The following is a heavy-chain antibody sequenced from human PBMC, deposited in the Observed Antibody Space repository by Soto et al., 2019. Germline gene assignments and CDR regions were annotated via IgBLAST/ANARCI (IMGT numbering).Heavy chain of an antibody. D-gene: IGHD6-13*01. CDR3: ARRGYGSRWPNVYMDV. CDR2: INPSGGST. V-gene: IGHV1-46*01. J-gene: IGHJ6*03. CDR1: GYTFTSYY. Sequence: GASVKVSCKASGYTFTSYYMHWVRQAPGQGLEWMGIINPSGGSTSYAQKFQGRVTMTRDTSTSTVYMELSSLRAEDMALYYCARRGYGSRWPNVYMDVWGKGTTVTVSS.